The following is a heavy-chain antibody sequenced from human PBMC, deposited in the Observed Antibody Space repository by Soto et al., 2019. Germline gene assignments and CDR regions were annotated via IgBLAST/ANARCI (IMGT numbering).Heavy chain of an antibody. J-gene: IGHJ6*02. CDR1: GFTFSACW. CDR2: IKHDGSEK. CDR3: AIITRGFSMDV. Sequence: EVQLVESGGGLVQPGGSLRLSCAASGFTFSACWMSWVRQTPGKGLEWVANIKHDGSEKYYVDSVKGRFTISRDNAKNSLFLEMNSLRAEDTAVFYCAIITRGFSMDVWGQGTTVTVSS. V-gene: IGHV3-7*01. D-gene: IGHD1-20*01.